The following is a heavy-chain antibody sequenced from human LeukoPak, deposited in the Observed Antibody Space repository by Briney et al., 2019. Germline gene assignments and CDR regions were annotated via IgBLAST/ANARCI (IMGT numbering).Heavy chain of an antibody. J-gene: IGHJ1*01. Sequence: KPSETLSLTCTVCGGSISTYYWNWIRQPPGKGLEWIGYIYHSGSTNYNPSLQSRVTISVDTSKNQFSLNLNSVTAADTAAYYCARGGAARLHFQNWGQGTLVTVSS. CDR1: GGSISTYY. CDR3: ARGGAARLHFQN. D-gene: IGHD6-6*01. CDR2: IYHSGST. V-gene: IGHV4-59*01.